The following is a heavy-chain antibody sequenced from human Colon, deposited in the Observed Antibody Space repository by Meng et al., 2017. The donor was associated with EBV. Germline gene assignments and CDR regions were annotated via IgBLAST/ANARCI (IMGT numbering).Heavy chain of an antibody. CDR1: GGSISRSDW. D-gene: IGHD2-8*02. Sequence: QVQLQESGPGLVKPSETLSLTCAVSGGSISRSDWWSWVRQPPGKGLEWIGETSHSGSTDYSPSLKSRVTISLDKSKNQLSLKLNSVTAADTALYYCRHSYCTAAAGCTDFWGQGILGTVSS. J-gene: IGHJ4*02. CDR2: TSHSGST. V-gene: IGHV4-4*02. CDR3: RHSYCTAAAGCTDF.